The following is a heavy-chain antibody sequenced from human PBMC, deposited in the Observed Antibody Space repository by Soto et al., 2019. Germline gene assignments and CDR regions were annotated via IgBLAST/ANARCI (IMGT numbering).Heavy chain of an antibody. V-gene: IGHV5-51*01. CDR2: IYPGGSDT. CDR3: AASCVACGGFNYYGMDV. J-gene: IGHJ6*02. Sequence: GASLKISCKGSGYSFTSYWIGWVRQMPGKGLEWMGIIYPGGSDTRYSPSFQGQVTISADKSISTAYLQWSSLKAADTAVYYCAASCVACGGFNYYGMDVWGQGTTVTVSS. CDR1: GYSFTSYW. D-gene: IGHD2-21*01.